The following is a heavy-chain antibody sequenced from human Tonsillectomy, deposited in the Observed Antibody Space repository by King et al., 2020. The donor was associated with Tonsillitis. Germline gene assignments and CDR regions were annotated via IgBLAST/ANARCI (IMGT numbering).Heavy chain of an antibody. CDR2: INWNGGST. CDR3: ARAGYDILTGHFDY. Sequence: VQLVESGGGVVRPGGSRRLSCAVSGFTFDDYGMSWVRQAPGKGLEWVSGINWNGGSTGYADSVKGRFNISRDNAKNSLYLQMNSLRAEDTALYHCARAGYDILTGHFDYWGQGTLVTVSS. CDR1: GFTFDDYG. D-gene: IGHD3-9*01. J-gene: IGHJ4*02. V-gene: IGHV3-20*01.